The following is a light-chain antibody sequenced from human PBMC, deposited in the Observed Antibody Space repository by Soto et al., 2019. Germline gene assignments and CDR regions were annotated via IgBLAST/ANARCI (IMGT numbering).Light chain of an antibody. J-gene: IGLJ2*01. Sequence: QSALTQPASVSGSPGQSITISCTGTRSDVGGYTYVSWYQQHPGKAPKLMIYEVSNRPSGVSNRFSGYKSGNTASLTISGLQAEDEADYYCSSYTSSSTLEGVFGGGTKLTVL. CDR3: SSYTSSSTLEGV. CDR1: RSDVGGYTY. CDR2: EVS. V-gene: IGLV2-14*01.